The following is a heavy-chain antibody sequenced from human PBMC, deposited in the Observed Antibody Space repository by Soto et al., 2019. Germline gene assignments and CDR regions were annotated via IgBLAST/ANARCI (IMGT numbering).Heavy chain of an antibody. CDR1: SGSISRGPYY. CDR3: ALGTIVRGVTAFDI. CDR2: IYYTGSP. V-gene: IGHV4-31*03. J-gene: IGHJ3*02. D-gene: IGHD3-10*01. Sequence: QVQLQASGPGLVKPSQTLSLTCNVSSGSISRGPYYWSWIRQHPGGGLEWIGHIYYTGSPYYNPMMSVRVTMAFVTATRAFTLTPLSVTAALTAVYCSALGTIVRGVTAFDIWGLGKMLTVSS.